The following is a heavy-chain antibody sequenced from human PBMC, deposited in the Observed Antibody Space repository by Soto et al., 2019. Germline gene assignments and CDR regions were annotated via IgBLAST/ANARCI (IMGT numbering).Heavy chain of an antibody. D-gene: IGHD1-26*01. J-gene: IGHJ6*02. CDR2: IYHSGST. Sequence: QVQLQESGPGLVKPSGTLSLTCAVSGGSISSSNWWSWVRQPPGKGLEWIGEIYHSGSTNYNPSLESRVTISVDKSKNQFSRKLSSVTAADTAVYYCARVSGSYYYGMDVWGQGTTVTVSS. CDR3: ARVSGSYYYGMDV. V-gene: IGHV4-4*02. CDR1: GGSISSSNW.